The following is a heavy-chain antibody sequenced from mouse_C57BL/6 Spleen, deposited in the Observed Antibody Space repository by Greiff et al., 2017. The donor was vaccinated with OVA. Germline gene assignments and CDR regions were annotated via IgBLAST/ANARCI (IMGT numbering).Heavy chain of an antibody. Sequence: QVQLQQPGAELVRPGSSVKLSCKASGYTFTSYWMDWVKQRPGQGLEWIGNIYPSDSETHYNQKFKDKATLTVDKSSSTAYMQLSSLTSEDSAVYYCATGTDFDDWGQGTTLTVSS. V-gene: IGHV1-61*01. J-gene: IGHJ2*01. CDR3: ATGTDFDD. CDR2: IYPSDSET. D-gene: IGHD4-1*01. CDR1: GYTFTSYW.